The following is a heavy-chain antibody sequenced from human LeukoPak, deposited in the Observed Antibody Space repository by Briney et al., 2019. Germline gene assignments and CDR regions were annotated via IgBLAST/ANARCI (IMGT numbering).Heavy chain of an antibody. V-gene: IGHV4-59*05. J-gene: IGHJ4*02. CDR2: IYYSGST. D-gene: IGHD5-12*01. CDR3: ARDIVATIAYFDY. Sequence: SETLSLTCTVSGGSISSYYWSWIRQPPGKGLEWIGSIYYSGSTYHNPSLKSRVTISVDTSKNQFSLKLSSVTAADTAVYYCARDIVATIAYFDYWGQGTLVTVSS. CDR1: GGSISSYY.